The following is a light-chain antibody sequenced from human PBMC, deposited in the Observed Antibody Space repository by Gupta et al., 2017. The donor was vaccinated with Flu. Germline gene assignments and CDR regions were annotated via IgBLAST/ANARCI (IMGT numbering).Light chain of an antibody. J-gene: IGLJ3*02. CDR1: ALPNQY. CDR2: KDT. Sequence: SYELSQPPWVSETPGQTAPITCNGDALPNQYAYWYQQKPGQAPVLVTYKDTLRPSGLPERFSGATSGTTVTLTISGVHAEDEADYYCQSADSSGTSWVFGGGTKMTV. V-gene: IGLV3-25*03. CDR3: QSADSSGTSWV.